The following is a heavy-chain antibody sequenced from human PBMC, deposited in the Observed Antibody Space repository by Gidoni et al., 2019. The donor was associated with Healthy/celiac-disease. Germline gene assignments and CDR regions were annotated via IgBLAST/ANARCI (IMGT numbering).Heavy chain of an antibody. J-gene: IGHJ4*02. V-gene: IGHV3-33*01. CDR2: IWYDGSNK. CDR1: GFTFSSYG. CDR3: ARDPSAGTGDY. Sequence: QVQLVESGGGVVQPGRSLRLPCAASGFTFSSYGMHWVRQAPGKGLEWVAVIWYDGSNKYYADAVKGRFTISRDNSKNTLYLQMNSLRAEDTAVYYCARDPSAGTGDYWGQGTLVTVSS. D-gene: IGHD6-19*01.